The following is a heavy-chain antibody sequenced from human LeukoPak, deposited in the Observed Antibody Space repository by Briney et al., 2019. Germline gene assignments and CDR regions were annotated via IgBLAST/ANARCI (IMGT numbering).Heavy chain of an antibody. D-gene: IGHD6-25*01. CDR3: ARDHLRIAADDWYFDL. J-gene: IGHJ2*01. CDR2: ISSSSSYI. CDR1: GFTFSSYS. V-gene: IGHV3-21*01. Sequence: GGSLRLSCAASGFTFSSYSMNWVRQAPGKGLEWVSSISSSSSYIYYADPVKGRFTISRDNAKNSLYLQMNSLRAEDTAVYYCARDHLRIAADDWYFDLWGRGTLVTASS.